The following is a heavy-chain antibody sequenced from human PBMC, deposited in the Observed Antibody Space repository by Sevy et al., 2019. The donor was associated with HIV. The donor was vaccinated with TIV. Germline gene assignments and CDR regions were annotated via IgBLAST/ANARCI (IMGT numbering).Heavy chain of an antibody. D-gene: IGHD6-19*01. CDR1: GGSISSSSYY. CDR2: IYYSGST. CDR3: ARLGRQAVACQRTQNFDY. J-gene: IGHJ4*01. Sequence: SETLSLTCTVSGGSISSSSYYWGWIRQPPGKGLEWIGSIYYSGSTYYNPSLKSRVTISVDTSKNQFSLKLSSVTAADTAVYYCARLGRQAVACQRTQNFDYWGHGTLVTVSS. V-gene: IGHV4-39*01.